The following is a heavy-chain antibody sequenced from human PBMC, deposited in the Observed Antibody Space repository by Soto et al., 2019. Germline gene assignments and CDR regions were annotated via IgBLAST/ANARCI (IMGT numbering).Heavy chain of an antibody. CDR2: ISGNGENT. Sequence: EVQLLESGGGLVQPGGSLRLSCAASGFIFRSHAISWVRQAPGKGLEWISTISGNGENTYYADSVKGQLTISRENSKNTVYLQMNNLRVEDTAVYYCAKDRLYSSLWFPHPLYGMDVWGQGATVTVSS. CDR1: GFIFRSHA. V-gene: IGHV3-23*01. D-gene: IGHD6-19*01. CDR3: AKDRLYSSLWFPHPLYGMDV. J-gene: IGHJ6*02.